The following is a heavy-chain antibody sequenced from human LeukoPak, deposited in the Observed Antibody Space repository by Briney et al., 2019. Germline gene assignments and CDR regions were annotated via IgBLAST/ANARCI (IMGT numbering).Heavy chain of an antibody. Sequence: SETLSLTCTVSGGSISSYYWSWIRQPPGKGLEWIGYIYYSGSTNYNPSLKSRVTISVDTSKNQFSLKLSSVTAADTAVYYCARGGIAVGYYYHYGMDVWGQGTTVTVSS. CDR1: GGSISSYY. V-gene: IGHV4-59*01. D-gene: IGHD6-19*01. CDR2: IYYSGST. J-gene: IGHJ6*02. CDR3: ARGGIAVGYYYHYGMDV.